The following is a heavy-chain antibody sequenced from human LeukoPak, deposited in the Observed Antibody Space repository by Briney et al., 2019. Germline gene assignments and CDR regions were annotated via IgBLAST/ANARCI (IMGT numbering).Heavy chain of an antibody. D-gene: IGHD1-26*01. CDR2: IIPIFGTA. CDR3: ARDLDQYSGRFGGFGHDF. CDR1: GGTFSSYA. Sequence: SVKVSCKASGGTFSSYAISWVRQAPGQGLEWMGGIIPIFGTANYAQKFQGRVTITADESTSTAYMELSSLRSDDTAVYYCARDLDQYSGRFGGFGHDFWGQGTLVTVSS. J-gene: IGHJ4*02. V-gene: IGHV1-69*13.